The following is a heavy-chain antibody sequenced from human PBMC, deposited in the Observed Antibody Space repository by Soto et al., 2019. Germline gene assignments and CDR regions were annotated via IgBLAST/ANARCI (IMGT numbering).Heavy chain of an antibody. V-gene: IGHV1-69*06. CDR2: IIPIFGAA. CDR3: ARDPTSAEGMDV. CDR1: GGTFSSYA. J-gene: IGHJ6*02. Sequence: SVKVSCKASGGTFSSYAISWVRQAPGQGLEWMGGIIPIFGAANYAQKFQGRVTITADKSTSTAYMELSSLRSEDTAVYYCARDPTSAEGMDVWGQGTTVTVSS.